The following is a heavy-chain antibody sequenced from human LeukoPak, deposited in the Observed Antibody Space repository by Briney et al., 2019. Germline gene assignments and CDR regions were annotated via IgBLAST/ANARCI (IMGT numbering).Heavy chain of an antibody. D-gene: IGHD6-6*01. J-gene: IGHJ4*02. Sequence: PSETLSLTCTVSGGSISSYYWSWIRQPPGKGLEWVGYIYYSGSTNYNPSLKSRVTISVDTSKNQFSLKLSSVTAADTAVYYCASSEYSSSSPDYWGQGTLVTVSS. CDR2: IYYSGST. V-gene: IGHV4-59*01. CDR1: GGSISSYY. CDR3: ASSEYSSSSPDY.